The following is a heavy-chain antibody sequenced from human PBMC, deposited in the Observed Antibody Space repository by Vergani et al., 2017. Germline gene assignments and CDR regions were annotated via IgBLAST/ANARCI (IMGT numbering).Heavy chain of an antibody. D-gene: IGHD2-2*02. V-gene: IGHV1-46*01. CDR3: ARGCGSTSCYKRGEDWFDP. CDR1: GYTFTSYY. J-gene: IGHJ5*02. CDR2: INASGGST. Sequence: QVQLVQSGAEVKKPGASVKVSCQASGYTFTSYYIHWVRQAPGQGLEWMGIINASGGSTNYAQKFQARVTMTRDTSTSTVFMELSSLRSEDTAVFYCARGCGSTSCYKRGEDWFDPWGQGTLVTVSS.